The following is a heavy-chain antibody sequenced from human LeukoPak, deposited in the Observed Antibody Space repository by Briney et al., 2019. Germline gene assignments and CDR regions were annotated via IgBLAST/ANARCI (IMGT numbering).Heavy chain of an antibody. CDR3: ARAYIAAMYYFDY. CDR1: GFTFSSYG. V-gene: IGHV3-30*03. CDR2: ISYDGSNK. D-gene: IGHD6-13*01. J-gene: IGHJ4*02. Sequence: GGSLRLSCAASGFTFSSYGMHWVRQAPGKGLEWVAVISYDGSNKYYADSVKGRFTISRDNSKNTLYLQMNSLRAEDTAVYYCARAYIAAMYYFDYWGQGTLVTVSS.